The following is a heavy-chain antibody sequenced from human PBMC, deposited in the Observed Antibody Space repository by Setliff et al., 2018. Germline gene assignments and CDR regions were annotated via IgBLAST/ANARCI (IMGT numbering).Heavy chain of an antibody. D-gene: IGHD2-21*02. V-gene: IGHV3-23*01. CDR3: AKGSDPYYFYYMDV. Sequence: GGSLRLSCVASGFTFSRYAMSWVRQAPGKGLEWVSAISGSGGTIYYVDSVKGRFTISRDNAKNSLSLQMNSLRAEDTAMYYCAKGSDPYYFYYMDVCGKGTTVTVSS. CDR1: GFTFSRYA. J-gene: IGHJ6*03. CDR2: ISGSGGTI.